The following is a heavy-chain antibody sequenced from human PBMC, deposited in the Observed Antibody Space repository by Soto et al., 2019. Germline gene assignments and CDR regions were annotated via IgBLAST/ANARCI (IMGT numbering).Heavy chain of an antibody. D-gene: IGHD2-15*01. J-gene: IGHJ1*01. CDR2: VNPSGGSA. CDR1: GYIFTAYS. Sequence: ASVKVSCKTSGYIFTAYSMHWVRQAPGQGLEWMGVVNPSGGSAHYAQSFEGRVTLTRDTSTSTFYMELSSLRSEDTAVHYCAREENCRGGTCYSEYFHHWGQATLVTVS. CDR3: AREENCRGGTCYSEYFHH. V-gene: IGHV1-46*01.